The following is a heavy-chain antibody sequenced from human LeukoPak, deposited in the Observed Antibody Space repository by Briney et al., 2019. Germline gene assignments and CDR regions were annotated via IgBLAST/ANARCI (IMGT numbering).Heavy chain of an antibody. V-gene: IGHV3-7*01. CDR2: IRQGGSGE. Sequence: GGSLRLSCAASGFTFGSYWMNWVRQAPGKGLEWVANIRQGGSGEHYVDSVKGRFTISRDNAKNSLYLQMNSLRAEDTAVYYCATLRESYYDFWSGSFRRDYYYYMDVWGKGTTVTVSS. CDR1: GFTFGSYW. J-gene: IGHJ6*03. CDR3: ATLRESYYDFWSGSFRRDYYYYMDV. D-gene: IGHD3-3*01.